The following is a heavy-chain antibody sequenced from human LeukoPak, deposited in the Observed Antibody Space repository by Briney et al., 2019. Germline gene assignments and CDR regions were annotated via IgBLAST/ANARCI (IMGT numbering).Heavy chain of an antibody. CDR3: ARADTGYHGFDI. V-gene: IGHV4-31*03. CDR1: GGSISSGDYY. CDR2: IYYSGTT. J-gene: IGHJ3*02. D-gene: IGHD5-18*01. Sequence: SETLSLTCSVSGGSISSGDYYCSWIRQHPGKGLEWIGSIYYSGTTSYTPSLKSRVSISVETSKNQFSLRLSSVTAADTAVYYCARADTGYHGFDIWGQGTMVTVSS.